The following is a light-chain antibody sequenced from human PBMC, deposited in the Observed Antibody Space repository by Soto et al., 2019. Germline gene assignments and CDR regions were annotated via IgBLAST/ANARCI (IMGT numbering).Light chain of an antibody. Sequence: DIQMTQSPSTLSASVGDRVIITCRASQSISSSLAWYQQKPGKAPKVLIYKASSLESGVPSRFSGSGSGTEFTLTISSLQPDDFTTYYCLQYASFWTFGQGTKVDIK. CDR1: QSISSS. CDR2: KAS. J-gene: IGKJ1*01. CDR3: LQYASFWT. V-gene: IGKV1-5*03.